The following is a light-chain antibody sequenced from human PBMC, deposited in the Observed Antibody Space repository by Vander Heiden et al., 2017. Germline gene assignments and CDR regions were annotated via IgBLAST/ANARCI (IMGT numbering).Light chain of an antibody. CDR1: QSVLYSSNNKNF. CDR2: WAS. Sequence: DIVMTQSPDSLAASLGERATINCKSSQSVLYSSNNKNFLAWYQQKPGQPPKLLLYWASTRESGVPDRFSGSGSGTDFTLTISSLQAEDVAVYYCQQYDSTPQTFGQGTKVEIK. V-gene: IGKV4-1*01. J-gene: IGKJ1*01. CDR3: QQYDSTPQT.